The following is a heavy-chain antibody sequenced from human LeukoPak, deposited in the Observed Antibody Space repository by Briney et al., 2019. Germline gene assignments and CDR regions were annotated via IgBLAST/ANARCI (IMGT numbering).Heavy chain of an antibody. CDR3: ARGYYDFWSGYYVFPPGYYYYGMDV. J-gene: IGHJ6*02. Sequence: PGGSLRLSCAASGFTFSTYAMSWVRQAPGKGLEWVANIKQDGSEKYYVDSVKGRFTISRDNAKNSLYLQMNSLRAEDTAVYYCARGYYDFWSGYYVFPPGYYYYGMDVWGQGTTVTVSS. CDR2: IKQDGSEK. CDR1: GFTFSTYA. D-gene: IGHD3-3*01. V-gene: IGHV3-7*01.